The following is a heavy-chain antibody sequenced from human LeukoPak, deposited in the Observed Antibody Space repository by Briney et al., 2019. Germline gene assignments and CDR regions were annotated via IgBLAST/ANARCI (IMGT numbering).Heavy chain of an antibody. J-gene: IGHJ3*02. Sequence: GGSLRHSCVVSGISLSNYAMTWVRQAPGKGLEWVSYISERGGSTTYADSVKGRFTISRDNSKNTLYLQMNSLRAEDTAVYYCAKLQAGDAFDIWGQGTMVTVSS. CDR1: GISLSNYA. CDR3: AKLQAGDAFDI. CDR2: ISERGGST. D-gene: IGHD6-19*01. V-gene: IGHV3-23*01.